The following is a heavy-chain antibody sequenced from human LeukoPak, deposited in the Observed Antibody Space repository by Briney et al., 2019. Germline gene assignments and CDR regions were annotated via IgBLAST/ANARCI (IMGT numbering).Heavy chain of an antibody. Sequence: GGSLRLSCAASGFTFSSYGMHWVRQAPGKGLEWVAFIRYDGSNKYYADSVKGRFTISRDNSKNTLYLQMNSLRAEDTAVYYCAKDRGYSYGYGYYFDYWGQGTLVTVSS. J-gene: IGHJ4*02. V-gene: IGHV3-30*02. CDR2: IRYDGSNK. CDR1: GFTFSSYG. CDR3: AKDRGYSYGYGYYFDY. D-gene: IGHD5-18*01.